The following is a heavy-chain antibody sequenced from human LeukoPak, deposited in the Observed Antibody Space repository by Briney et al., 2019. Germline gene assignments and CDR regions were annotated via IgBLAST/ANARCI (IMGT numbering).Heavy chain of an antibody. V-gene: IGHV5-51*01. CDR3: ARIKGSPLRIFDC. D-gene: IGHD3-3*02. CDR1: GYSFTNYW. CDR2: IYPDDSNT. Sequence: GESLKISCKGSGYSFTNYWIGWVRQMPGKGLEWMGIIYPDDSNTRYSPSFQGQVTISADKSITTAYLQWGSLKASDTAMYYCARIKGSPLRIFDCWGQGTLVTVSS. J-gene: IGHJ4*02.